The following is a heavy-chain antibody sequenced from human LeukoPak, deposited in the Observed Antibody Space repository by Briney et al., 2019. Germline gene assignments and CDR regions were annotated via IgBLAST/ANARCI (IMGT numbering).Heavy chain of an antibody. CDR1: GGTFSSYA. J-gene: IGHJ4*02. Sequence: ASVKVSCKASGGTFSSYAISWVRQAPGQGLEWMGGIIPIFGTANYAQKFQGRVTITADKSTSTAYMELSSLRSEDTAVYYCASGGNITIFWIWGQGTLVTVSS. CDR2: IIPIFGTA. CDR3: ASGGNITIFWI. V-gene: IGHV1-69*06. D-gene: IGHD3-9*01.